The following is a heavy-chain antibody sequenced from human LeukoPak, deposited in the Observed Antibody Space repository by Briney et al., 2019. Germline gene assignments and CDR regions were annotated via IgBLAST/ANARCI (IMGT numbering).Heavy chain of an antibody. Sequence: GASVKASCKASGYTFTSYYMHWVRQAPGQGLEWMGVINPSGGSTSYAQKFQGRVTMTRDTSTSTVYMELSSLRSEDTAVYYCARDDLPSGTTMVRGVIGFWRDPTSLDYWGQGTLVTVSS. V-gene: IGHV1-46*01. CDR2: INPSGGST. D-gene: IGHD3-10*01. CDR3: ARDDLPSGTTMVRGVIGFWRDPTSLDY. CDR1: GYTFTSYY. J-gene: IGHJ4*02.